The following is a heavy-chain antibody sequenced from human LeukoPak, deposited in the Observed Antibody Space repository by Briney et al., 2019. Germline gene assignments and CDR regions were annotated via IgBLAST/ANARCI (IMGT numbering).Heavy chain of an antibody. V-gene: IGHV1-2*06. CDR1: GYTFTGYY. Sequence: ASVKVSCKASGYTFTGYYMHWVRQAPGQGLEWMGRINPNSGGTNYAQKFQGRVTMTRDTSISTAYMELSRLRSDDTAVYYCARARYCSGGSCYSAEYFQHWGQGTLVTVSS. J-gene: IGHJ1*01. D-gene: IGHD2-15*01. CDR3: ARARYCSGGSCYSAEYFQH. CDR2: INPNSGGT.